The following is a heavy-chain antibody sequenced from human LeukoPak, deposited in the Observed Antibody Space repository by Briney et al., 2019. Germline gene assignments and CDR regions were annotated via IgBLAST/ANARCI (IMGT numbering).Heavy chain of an antibody. D-gene: IGHD1-20*01. CDR1: GFTFSSYS. CDR3: ARGSYRYNWNPPGSQY. V-gene: IGHV3-30*02. J-gene: IGHJ4*02. CDR2: IRYDGSNK. Sequence: GGSLRLSCAASGFTFSSYSMNWVRQAPGKGLEWVAFIRYDGSNKYYADSVKGRLTISRDNAKNSLYLQMNSLRAEDTAVYYCARGSYRYNWNPPGSQYWGQGTLVTVSS.